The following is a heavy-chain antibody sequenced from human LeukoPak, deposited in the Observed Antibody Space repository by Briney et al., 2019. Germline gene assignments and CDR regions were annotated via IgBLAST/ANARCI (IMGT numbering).Heavy chain of an antibody. CDR2: ISYDGSKK. CDR1: GFTFSDAW. Sequence: GGSLRLSCEGSGFTFSDAWMNWVRQAPGKGLEWVALISYDGSKKYYTDSVKGRFTISRDNSKETLYLEMSSLRPEDTAIYSCARVRDSYNWNDSRLDSWGQGTLVTVSS. D-gene: IGHD1-1*01. CDR3: ARVRDSYNWNDSRLDS. V-gene: IGHV3-30*03. J-gene: IGHJ4*02.